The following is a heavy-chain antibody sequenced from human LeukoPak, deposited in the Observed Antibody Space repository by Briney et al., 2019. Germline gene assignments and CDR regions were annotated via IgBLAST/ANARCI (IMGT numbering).Heavy chain of an antibody. D-gene: IGHD6-13*01. CDR3: ARDGGVAAAARVLAGDY. CDR2: IYTSGST. Sequence: SETLSLTCTVSGGSISSYYWSWIRQPAGKGLEWIGRIYTSGSTNYNPSLKSRVTMSVDTSKNQFSLKLSSVTAADTAVYYCARDGGVAAAARVLAGDYWGQGTLVTVSS. V-gene: IGHV4-4*07. J-gene: IGHJ4*02. CDR1: GGSISSYY.